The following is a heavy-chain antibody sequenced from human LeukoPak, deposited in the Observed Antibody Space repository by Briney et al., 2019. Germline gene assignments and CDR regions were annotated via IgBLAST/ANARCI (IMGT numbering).Heavy chain of an antibody. CDR1: GYTFTSYY. V-gene: IGHV1-46*03. CDR2: INPSGGST. D-gene: IGHD1-7*01. Sequence: ASVKVSCKASGYTFTSYYMHWVRQAPGQGLEWMGIINPSGGSTTYAQKFQGSITMTRDTSTSTVYMELSSLRSDDTAVYYCARGDNWNWGLDPWGQGTLVTVSS. CDR3: ARGDNWNWGLDP. J-gene: IGHJ5*02.